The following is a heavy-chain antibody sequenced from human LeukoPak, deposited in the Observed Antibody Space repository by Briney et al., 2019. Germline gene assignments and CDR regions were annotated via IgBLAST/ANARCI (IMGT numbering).Heavy chain of an antibody. V-gene: IGHV3-7*01. CDR2: INQDGSGE. CDR3: ARKVGKYSGWNNY. D-gene: IGHD6-19*01. Sequence: AGGSLRLSCAASGFTFSSYWMSWVRQAPGKGLEWVANINQDGSGEYYVDSVKGRFTISRDNAKNSLSLQMNSLRAEDTAMYYCARKVGKYSGWNNYWGQGTLVTVSS. CDR1: GFTFSSYW. J-gene: IGHJ4*02.